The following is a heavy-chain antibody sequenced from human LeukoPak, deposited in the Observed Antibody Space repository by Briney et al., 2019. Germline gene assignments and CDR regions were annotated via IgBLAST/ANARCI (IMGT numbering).Heavy chain of an antibody. J-gene: IGHJ6*02. D-gene: IGHD3-9*01. CDR1: GGSISSYY. CDR2: INHSGST. CDR3: ARGQRYFDWLLTTYYYYGMDV. V-gene: IGHV4-34*01. Sequence: SETLSLTCTVSGGSISSYYWSWIRQPPGKGLEWIGEINHSGSTNYNPSLKSRVTISVDTSKNQFSLKLSSVTAADTAVYYCARGQRYFDWLLTTYYYYGMDVWGQGTTVTVSS.